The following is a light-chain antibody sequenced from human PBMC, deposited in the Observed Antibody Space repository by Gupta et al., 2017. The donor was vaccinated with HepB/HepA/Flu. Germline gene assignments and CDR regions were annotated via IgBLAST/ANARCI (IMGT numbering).Light chain of an antibody. CDR3: LQDNKHPRT. CDR2: AAS. Sequence: AIQMTQSPSSLSASVGDRVTITCRASQDITNELSWYQQKPGKAPNLLIYAASTLQSGVPSRFSGSGSATVFTLTISSLQPEDFATYYCLQDNKHPRTFGLGTKVEIK. CDR1: QDITNE. V-gene: IGKV1-6*01. J-gene: IGKJ1*01.